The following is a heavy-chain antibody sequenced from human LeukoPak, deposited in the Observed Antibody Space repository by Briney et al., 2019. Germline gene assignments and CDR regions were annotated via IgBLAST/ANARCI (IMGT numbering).Heavy chain of an antibody. D-gene: IGHD3-10*01. CDR3: TRGRQTRPYYGSGSQSLYDYYYFGMDV. Sequence: PGGSLRLSCAASGFTVSSNYMSWVRQAPGKGLEWVSVIYSGGSTYYADSVKGRFTISRDDSKSVAYLQMNSLKTEDTALYYCTRGRQTRPYYGSGSQSLYDYYYFGMDVWGQGTTVTVSS. CDR1: GFTVSSNY. V-gene: IGHV3-66*01. J-gene: IGHJ6*02. CDR2: IYSGGST.